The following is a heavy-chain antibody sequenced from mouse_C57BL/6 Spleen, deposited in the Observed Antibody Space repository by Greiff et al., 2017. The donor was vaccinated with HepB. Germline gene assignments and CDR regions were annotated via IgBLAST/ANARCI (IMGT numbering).Heavy chain of an antibody. CDR3: ARYYLYYFDY. CDR1: GFTFSSYT. D-gene: IGHD1-1*01. CDR2: ISGGGGNT. V-gene: IGHV5-9*01. J-gene: IGHJ2*01. Sequence: EVKLVESGGGLVKPGGSLKLSCAASGFTFSSYTMSWVRQTPEKRLEWVATISGGGGNTYYPDSVKGRFTISRDNAKNTLYLQMSSLRSEDTALYYCARYYLYYFDYWGQGTTLTVSS.